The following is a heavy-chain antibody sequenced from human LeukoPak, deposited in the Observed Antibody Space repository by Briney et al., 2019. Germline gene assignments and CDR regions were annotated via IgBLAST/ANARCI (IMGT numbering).Heavy chain of an antibody. CDR3: ARDSAAFDI. J-gene: IGHJ3*02. Sequence: PGGSPRLSCTASGFTFDEYAMSWVRQAPGKGLEWVANIKQDGSEKYYVDSVKGRFTISRDNAKNSLFLQMNSLRAEDTAVYYCARDSAAFDIWGQGTMVTVSS. V-gene: IGHV3-7*01. CDR2: IKQDGSEK. CDR1: GFTFDEYA.